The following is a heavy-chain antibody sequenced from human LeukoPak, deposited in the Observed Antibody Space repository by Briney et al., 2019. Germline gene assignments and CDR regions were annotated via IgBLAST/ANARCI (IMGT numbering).Heavy chain of an antibody. CDR3: ARDRMGSADFWSGYYTGTFDY. CDR1: GFTFSSYW. D-gene: IGHD3-3*01. J-gene: IGHJ4*02. Sequence: PGGSLRLSCAASGFTFSSYWMSWVRQAPGKGLEWVANIKQDGSEKYYVDSVKGRFTIYRDNAKNSLYLQMNSLRAEDAAVYYCARDRMGSADFWSGYYTGTFDYWGQGTLVTVSS. CDR2: IKQDGSEK. V-gene: IGHV3-7*01.